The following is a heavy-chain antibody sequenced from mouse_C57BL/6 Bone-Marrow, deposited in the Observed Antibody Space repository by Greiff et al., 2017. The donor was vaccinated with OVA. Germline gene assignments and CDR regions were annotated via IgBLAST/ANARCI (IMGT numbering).Heavy chain of an antibody. Sequence: EVQLVESGPELVKPGASVKISCKASGYSFTDYNMNWVKQSNGKSLEWIGVINPNYGTTSYNQKFKGKATVTVDPSSSTAYMQLNSLTSEDSAVYYCASITTVVKGLAYWGQGTLVTVSA. V-gene: IGHV1-39*01. J-gene: IGHJ3*01. CDR3: ASITTVVKGLAY. CDR2: INPNYGTT. D-gene: IGHD1-1*01. CDR1: GYSFTDYN.